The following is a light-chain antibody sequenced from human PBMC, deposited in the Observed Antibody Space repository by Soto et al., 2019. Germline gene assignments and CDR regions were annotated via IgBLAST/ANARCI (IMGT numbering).Light chain of an antibody. J-gene: IGLJ2*01. CDR2: EVS. Sequence: QSALTQPPSASGSPGQSVTISCTGTSSDVGGYNYVSWYQQHPGKAPKLMIYEVSKRPSGVPDRFADSKSGNTAYLTVSGLQAEDEADYYCSSYAGSNNFVFGGGTKLTVL. CDR1: SSDVGGYNY. V-gene: IGLV2-8*01. CDR3: SSYAGSNNFV.